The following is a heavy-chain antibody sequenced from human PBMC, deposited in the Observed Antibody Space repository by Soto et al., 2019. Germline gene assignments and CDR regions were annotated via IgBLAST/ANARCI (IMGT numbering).Heavy chain of an antibody. CDR2: ISGGSGST. CDR1: GFTFSSYA. CDR3: ASAPAYFGSELDS. J-gene: IGHJ4*02. D-gene: IGHD3-10*01. Sequence: PGGSLRLSCAASGFTFSSYAMSWVRQAPGKGLEWVSAISGGSGSTNYADSVKGRFTISRDNSKNTLYLQMNSLRAGDTAVYYCASAPAYFGSELDSWCQGTLVTVSS. V-gene: IGHV3-23*01.